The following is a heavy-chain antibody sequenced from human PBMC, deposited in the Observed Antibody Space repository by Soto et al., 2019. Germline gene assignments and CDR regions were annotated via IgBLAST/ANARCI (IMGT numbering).Heavy chain of an antibody. Sequence: PGGSLRLSCAASGFTFTTNAMSWVRQAPGKGLEWISTISSSGGSTYYADSVKGRFTISRDNSKNSLYLQMNSLRAEDTAVYYCARDNRLAVAGKYYYAIDVWGQGTTVTVSS. V-gene: IGHV3-23*01. CDR3: ARDNRLAVAGKYYYAIDV. D-gene: IGHD6-19*01. CDR1: GFTFTTNA. CDR2: ISSSGGST. J-gene: IGHJ6*02.